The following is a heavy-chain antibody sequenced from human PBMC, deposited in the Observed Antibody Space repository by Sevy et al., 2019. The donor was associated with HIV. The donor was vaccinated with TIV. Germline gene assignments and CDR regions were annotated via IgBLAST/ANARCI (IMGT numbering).Heavy chain of an antibody. CDR3: ARTVYKLFYYYGMDV. Sequence: SETLSLNCTVSGYSISSGYYWGWIRQPPGKGLEWIGSMFHSGNTYYSPSLKSRVTLSADTSKNQFSLKLSSVTAADTAVYYCARTVYKLFYYYGMDVWGQGTTVTVSS. CDR2: MFHSGNT. CDR1: GYSISSGYY. V-gene: IGHV4-38-2*02. D-gene: IGHD1-1*01. J-gene: IGHJ6*02.